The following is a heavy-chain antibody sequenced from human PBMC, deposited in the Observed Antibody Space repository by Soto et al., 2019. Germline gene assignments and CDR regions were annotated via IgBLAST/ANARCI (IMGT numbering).Heavy chain of an antibody. CDR1: GGTFSSYA. D-gene: IGHD4-17*01. Sequence: ASVKVSCKASGGTFSSYAISWVRQAPGQGLEWMGGIIPIFGTANYAQKFQGRVTITADKSTSTACMELSSLRSEDTAVYYCARDLHYVGAFDPWGQGTLVTVSS. V-gene: IGHV1-69*06. CDR2: IIPIFGTA. CDR3: ARDLHYVGAFDP. J-gene: IGHJ5*02.